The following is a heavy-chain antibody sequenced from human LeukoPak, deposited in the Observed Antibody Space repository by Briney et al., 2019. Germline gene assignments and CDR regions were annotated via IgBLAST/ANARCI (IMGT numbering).Heavy chain of an antibody. J-gene: IGHJ4*02. CDR1: GYTFTGYY. D-gene: IGHD6-13*01. V-gene: IGHV1-2*06. CDR2: INPNSGGT. Sequence: ASVKVSCKASGYTFTGYYMHWVRQAPGQGLEWMGRINPNSGGTNYAQKFQGRVTMTRDTSISTAYMELSRLRSDDTAVYYCARGTGEQQLVGDYFDYWGQGTLVTVSS. CDR3: ARGTGEQQLVGDYFDY.